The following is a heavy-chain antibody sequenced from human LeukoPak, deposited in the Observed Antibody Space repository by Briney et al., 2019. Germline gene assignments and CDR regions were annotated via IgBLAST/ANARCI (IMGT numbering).Heavy chain of an antibody. CDR2: SSTYSDDT. V-gene: IGHV1-18*01. CDR3: ARVQDPQSRSCYPEDS. J-gene: IGHJ4*02. D-gene: IGHD6-13*01. Sequence: ASVTVSCMPSGYTFSSYGISWLGQAPGEGREGMGWSSTYSDDTNYAPKFQGRITMTTDTATSTAYMELRSLRSDDTAVYYCARVQDPQSRSCYPEDSWGQGTLVTVSS. CDR1: GYTFSSYG.